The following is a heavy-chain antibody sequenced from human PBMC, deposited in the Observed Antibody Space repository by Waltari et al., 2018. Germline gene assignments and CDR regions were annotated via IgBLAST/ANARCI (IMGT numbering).Heavy chain of an antibody. CDR1: GFTFNIYA. Sequence: EVQLVESGGGLVQPGGSLRLSCAASGFTFNIYAMSWVRQAPGEGLWGVSGISGRGGSTYYADSVKGRFTISRDNSKNPLYLQMNSLRAEDTAVYYCATSYYDILTGYSTPWYWGQGTLVTVSS. CDR2: ISGRGGST. V-gene: IGHV3-23*04. D-gene: IGHD3-9*01. J-gene: IGHJ4*02. CDR3: ATSYYDILTGYSTPWY.